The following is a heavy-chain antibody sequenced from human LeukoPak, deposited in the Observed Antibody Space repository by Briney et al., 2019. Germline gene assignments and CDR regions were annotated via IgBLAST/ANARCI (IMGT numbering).Heavy chain of an antibody. V-gene: IGHV4-34*01. CDR1: GGSFSGYY. D-gene: IGHD3-9*01. Sequence: PSETLSLTCAVYGGSFSGYYWSWIRQPPGKGLEWIGEINHSGSTNYNPSLKSRVTISVDTSKNQFSLKLSSVTAADTAVYYCASRGDILTGHNWFDPWGQGTLVTVSS. J-gene: IGHJ5*02. CDR3: ASRGDILTGHNWFDP. CDR2: INHSGST.